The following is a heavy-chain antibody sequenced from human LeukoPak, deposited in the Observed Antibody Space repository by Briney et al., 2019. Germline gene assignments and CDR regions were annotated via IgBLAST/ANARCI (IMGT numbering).Heavy chain of an antibody. V-gene: IGHV3-53*01. J-gene: IGHJ3*02. D-gene: IGHD2-15*01. CDR3: ARAPSIYCSGGSCPGAFDI. CDR1: GFTVSSNY. CDR2: IYSGGST. Sequence: GGSLRLSCAASGFTVSSNYMSWVRQAPGKGLEWVSVIYSGGSTYYADSVKGRFTISRDNSKNTLYLQMNSLRAEDTAMYYCARAPSIYCSGGSCPGAFDIWGQGTMVTVSS.